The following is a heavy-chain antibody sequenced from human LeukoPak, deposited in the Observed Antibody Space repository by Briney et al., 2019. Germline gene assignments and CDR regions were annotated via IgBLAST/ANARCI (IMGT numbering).Heavy chain of an antibody. D-gene: IGHD2-2*01. CDR1: GYSFINFG. J-gene: IGHJ4*02. V-gene: IGHV1-18*01. Sequence: GASVKVSCKASGYSFINFGLSWVRQAPGQGLEWMGWISAYNHNTNYAQKFQGRVTMTIDTSTTTVYMELRSQRSDDTAIYYCARDLMYCDTMSCYDGDFDYWGQGTPVTVSS. CDR2: ISAYNHNT. CDR3: ARDLMYCDTMSCYDGDFDY.